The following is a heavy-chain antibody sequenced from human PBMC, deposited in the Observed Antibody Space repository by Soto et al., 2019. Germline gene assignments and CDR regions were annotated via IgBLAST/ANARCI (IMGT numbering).Heavy chain of an antibody. V-gene: IGHV3-7*01. CDR2: INEDGSEK. J-gene: IGHJ4*02. CDR1: EFTFSNYW. Sequence: EVQLVESGGGLVQPGGSLRLSCSASEFTFSNYWMNWVRQAPGKGLEWVANINEDGSEKYYVDSAKGRFTISRDNAKNSLYLQMSGLRAEDSAVYYFSRDLFDYWGQGTLVTVSS. CDR3: SRDLFDY.